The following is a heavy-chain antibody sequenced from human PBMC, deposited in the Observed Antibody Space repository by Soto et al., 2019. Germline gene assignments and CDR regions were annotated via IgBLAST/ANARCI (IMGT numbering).Heavy chain of an antibody. CDR1: GCTFTGYY. D-gene: IGHD4-4*01. J-gene: IGHJ6*02. V-gene: IGHV1-2*04. CDR2: INPNSGGT. CDR3: AGDHTPYSNYARYYYYGMDV. Sequence: ASVKVSCKASGCTFTGYYMHWVRQAPAQGLEWMGWINPNSGGTNYAQKFQGWVTMTRDTSISTAYMELSRLRSDDTAVYYCAGDHTPYSNYARYYYYGMDVWGQGTTVTVSS.